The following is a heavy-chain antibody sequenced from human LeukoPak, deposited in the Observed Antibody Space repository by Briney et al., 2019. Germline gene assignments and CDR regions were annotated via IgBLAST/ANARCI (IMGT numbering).Heavy chain of an antibody. J-gene: IGHJ4*02. V-gene: IGHV3-64*04. CDR2: INGDGRTA. D-gene: IGHD3-3*01. CDR1: GFIFSTYT. Sequence: GGSLRLSCSASGFIFSTYTMYWVRQAPGKGLENLSVINGDGRTAYYADSVKGRFTISRDNSKNTLYLQMNSLRAEDTAVYYCANEWSGYFDYWGQGTLVTVSS. CDR3: ANEWSGYFDY.